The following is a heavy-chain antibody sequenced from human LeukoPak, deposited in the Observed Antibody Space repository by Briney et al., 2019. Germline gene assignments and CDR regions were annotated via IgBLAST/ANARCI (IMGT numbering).Heavy chain of an antibody. CDR3: ARGGLLRYFDWLLPYGSFDY. CDR1: GYTFTGYY. J-gene: IGHJ4*02. V-gene: IGHV1-2*02. Sequence: ASVKVSCKASGYTFTGYYMHWVRQAPGQGLEWMGWINPNSGGTNYAQKFQGRVTMTRDTSISTAYMELSRLRSDDTAAYYCARGGLLRYFDWLLPYGSFDYWGQGTLVTVSS. D-gene: IGHD3-9*01. CDR2: INPNSGGT.